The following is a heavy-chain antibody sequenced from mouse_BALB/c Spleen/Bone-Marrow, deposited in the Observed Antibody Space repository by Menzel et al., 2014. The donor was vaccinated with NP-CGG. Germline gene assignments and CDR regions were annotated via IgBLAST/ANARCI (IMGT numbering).Heavy chain of an antibody. J-gene: IGHJ2*01. V-gene: IGHV1-54*01. CDR3: ARGDYGSYYFDY. Sequence: QVQLQQPGAELVRPGTSVKVSCKASGYAFTNYLIEWVKQRPGQGLEWIGVINPGSGGTDYNEKFKGKATLTADKSSSTAYMQLSSLTSDDSAVYFCARGDYGSYYFDYWGQGTTLTVSS. CDR1: GYAFTNYL. CDR2: INPGSGGT. D-gene: IGHD1-1*02.